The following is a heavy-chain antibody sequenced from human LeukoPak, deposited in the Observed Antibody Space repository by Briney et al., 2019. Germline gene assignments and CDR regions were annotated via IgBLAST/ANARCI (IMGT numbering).Heavy chain of an antibody. CDR3: ARVYSSSFGYYYYGLDV. CDR1: EYIVTAYY. Sequence: GASVKVSCKASEYIVTAYYMHWVRQAPVQGLEWMACINPNSGDTFYPQKFQGRVTMTRDTSITTAYMELSRLRSDDTAVYYCARVYSSSFGYYYYGLDVWGQGTTVTVSS. V-gene: IGHV1-2*02. J-gene: IGHJ6*02. D-gene: IGHD6-6*01. CDR2: INPNSGDT.